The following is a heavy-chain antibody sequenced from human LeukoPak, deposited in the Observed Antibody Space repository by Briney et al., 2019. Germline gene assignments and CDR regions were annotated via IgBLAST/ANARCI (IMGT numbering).Heavy chain of an antibody. Sequence: GGSLRLSXAASGFTFSSYAMHWVGQAPGKGLEYVSAISSNGGSTYYANSVKGRFTISRDNSKNTLYLQMGSLRAEDMAVYYCARGIVVVPAAMGYYFDYWGQGTLVTVSS. CDR2: ISSNGGST. D-gene: IGHD2-2*01. V-gene: IGHV3-64*01. CDR1: GFTFSSYA. CDR3: ARGIVVVPAAMGYYFDY. J-gene: IGHJ4*02.